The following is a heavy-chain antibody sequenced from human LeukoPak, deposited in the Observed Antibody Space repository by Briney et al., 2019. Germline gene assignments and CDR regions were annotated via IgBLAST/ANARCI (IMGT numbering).Heavy chain of an antibody. Sequence: SETLSLTCTVSGGSISSYYWSWIRQPPGKGLEWIGYIYYSGSTNYNPSLKSRVTISVDTSKNQFSLKLSSVTAAGTAVYYCARALGYSYGNDYWGQGTLVTVSS. CDR3: ARALGYSYGNDY. CDR2: IYYSGST. CDR1: GGSISSYY. D-gene: IGHD5-18*01. V-gene: IGHV4-59*01. J-gene: IGHJ4*02.